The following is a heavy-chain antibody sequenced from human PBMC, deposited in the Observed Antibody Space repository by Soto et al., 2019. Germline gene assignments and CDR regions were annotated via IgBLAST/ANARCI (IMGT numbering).Heavy chain of an antibody. CDR2: ISGGGGST. CDR1: GFTFSSYA. Sequence: GGSLRLSCAASGFTFSSYAMSWVRQAPGKGLEWVSAISGGGGSTYYADSVKGRFTISRDNSKNTLYLQMNSLRAEDTAVYYWAISRPSRVTIFGVVDDAFDIGGQGTMVTVSS. J-gene: IGHJ3*02. D-gene: IGHD3-3*01. V-gene: IGHV3-23*01. CDR3: AISRPSRVTIFGVVDDAFDI.